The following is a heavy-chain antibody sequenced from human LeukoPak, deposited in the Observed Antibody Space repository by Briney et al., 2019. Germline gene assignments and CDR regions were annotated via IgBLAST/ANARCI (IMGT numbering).Heavy chain of an antibody. CDR1: GGSISSGGYY. CDR3: ARGGVVGYYGSVPGAFDI. V-gene: IGHV4-30-2*01. D-gene: IGHD3-10*01. CDR2: IYHSGST. Sequence: SETLSLTCTVSGGSISSGGYYWSWIRQPPGKGLEWIGYIYHSGSTYYNPSLKSRVTISVDTSKNQFSLKLSSVTAADTAVYYCARGGVVGYYGSVPGAFDIWGQGTMVTVSS. J-gene: IGHJ3*02.